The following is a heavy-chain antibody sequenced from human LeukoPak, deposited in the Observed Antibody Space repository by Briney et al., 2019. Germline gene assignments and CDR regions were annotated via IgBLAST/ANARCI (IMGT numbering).Heavy chain of an antibody. J-gene: IGHJ6*03. D-gene: IGHD6-13*01. Sequence: SETLSLTCTVSGGSISSYYWSWIRQPAGKGLEWIGRIYTSGSTNYNPSLKSRVTVSVDTSKNQFSLKLSSVTAADTAVYYCARSKERASSWYYYYYMDVWGKGTTVTVSS. CDR3: ARSKERASSWYYYYYMDV. CDR2: IYTSGST. CDR1: GGSISSYY. V-gene: IGHV4-4*07.